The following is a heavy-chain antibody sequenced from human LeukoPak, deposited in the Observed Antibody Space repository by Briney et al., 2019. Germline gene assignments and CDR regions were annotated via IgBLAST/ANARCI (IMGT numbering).Heavy chain of an antibody. J-gene: IGHJ4*02. Sequence: SETLSLTCAVYGGSFSGYYWSWIRQPPGKGLEWIGEINHSGSTNYNPSLKSRVTISVDTSKNQFSLKLSSVTAADTAVYYCARDYGSGYPYYFDYWGQGTLVTVSS. CDR1: GGSFSGYY. CDR2: INHSGST. V-gene: IGHV4-34*01. D-gene: IGHD6-19*01. CDR3: ARDYGSGYPYYFDY.